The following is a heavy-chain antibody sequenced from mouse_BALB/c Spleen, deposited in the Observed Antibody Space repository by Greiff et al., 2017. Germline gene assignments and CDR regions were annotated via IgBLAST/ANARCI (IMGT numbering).Heavy chain of an antibody. D-gene: IGHD2-12*01. J-gene: IGHJ4*01. CDR1: GFTFSSYG. CDR2: ISSGGSYT. V-gene: IGHV5-6*02. CDR3: ARHDDGGGYAMDY. Sequence: EVKLVESGGDLVKPGGSLKLSCAASGFTFSSYGMSWVRQTPDKRLEWVATISSGGSYTYYPDSVKGRFTISRDNAKNTLYLQLSSLTSEDTAMYYGARHDDGGGYAMDYWGQGTSVTVSS.